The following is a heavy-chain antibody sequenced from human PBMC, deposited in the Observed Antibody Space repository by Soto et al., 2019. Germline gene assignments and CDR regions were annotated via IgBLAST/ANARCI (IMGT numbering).Heavy chain of an antibody. CDR2: ISSDGNNK. V-gene: IGHV3-30*18. J-gene: IGHJ5*02. Sequence: QVQLVESGGGVVQPGRSLRLSCAASGFTFSNYGMHWVRQAPGKGLEWVTVISSDGNNKYYADSVRGRFTISRDNSKNTLFLQMNSLRAEDTAMYYCAKHRPVKARSGSLSSWGQGTLVTVSS. D-gene: IGHD1-26*01. CDR1: GFTFSNYG. CDR3: AKHRPVKARSGSLSS.